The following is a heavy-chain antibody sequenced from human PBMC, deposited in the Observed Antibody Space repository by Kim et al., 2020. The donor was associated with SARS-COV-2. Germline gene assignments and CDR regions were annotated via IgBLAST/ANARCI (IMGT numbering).Heavy chain of an antibody. CDR2: ISWNRGSI. J-gene: IGHJ4*02. V-gene: IGHV3-9*01. CDR3: AKAEGWFGSHPDY. CDR1: GFTFDDYA. D-gene: IGHD3-10*01. Sequence: GGSLRLSCAASGFTFDDYAMHWVRQAPGKGLEWVSGISWNRGSIGYADSVKGRFTISRDNAKNSLYLQMNSLRAEDTALYYCAKAEGWFGSHPDYWGQGTLVTVSS.